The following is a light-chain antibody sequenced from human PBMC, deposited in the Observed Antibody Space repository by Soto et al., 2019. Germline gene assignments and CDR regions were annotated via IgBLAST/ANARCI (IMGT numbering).Light chain of an antibody. CDR1: SSDVGGYNY. CDR3: CSYAGTYTWV. V-gene: IGLV2-11*01. J-gene: IGLJ3*02. CDR2: DVN. Sequence: QSVLTQPRSVSGSPGQSVTISCIGTSSDVGGYNYVSWYQQHPGKAPKFMIYDVNKRPSGVPDRFSGSKSGSTASLTISGLQTDDEADYYCCSYAGTYTWVFGGGTQLTVL.